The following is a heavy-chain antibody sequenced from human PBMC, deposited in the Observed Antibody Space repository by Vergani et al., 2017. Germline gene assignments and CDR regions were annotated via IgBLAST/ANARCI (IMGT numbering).Heavy chain of an antibody. J-gene: IGHJ4*02. V-gene: IGHV4-34*01. D-gene: IGHD3-3*01. Sequence: QVQLQQWGAGLLKPSETLSLTCAVYGGSFSGYYWSWIRQPPGKGLEWIGEINHSGSTNYNPSLKSRVTISVDTSKNQFSLKLSSVTAADTAVYYCARDRGFWSGYYQMFDYRGQGTLVTVSS. CDR1: GGSFSGYY. CDR2: INHSGST. CDR3: ARDRGFWSGYYQMFDY.